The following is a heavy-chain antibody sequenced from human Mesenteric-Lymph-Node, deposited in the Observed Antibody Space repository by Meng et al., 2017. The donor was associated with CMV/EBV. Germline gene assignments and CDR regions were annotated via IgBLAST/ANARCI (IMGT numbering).Heavy chain of an antibody. CDR1: GFTFSSYS. CDR2: ISSSSSYI. D-gene: IGHD3-22*01. Sequence: LSLTCAASGFTFSSYSMNWVRQAPGKGLEWVSSISSSSSYIYYADSVKGRFTISRDNAKNSLYLQMNSLRAEDTAEYYCARVGARKDSSGYLSYYYYGMDVWGQGTTVTVSS. CDR3: ARVGARKDSSGYLSYYYYGMDV. J-gene: IGHJ6*02. V-gene: IGHV3-21*01.